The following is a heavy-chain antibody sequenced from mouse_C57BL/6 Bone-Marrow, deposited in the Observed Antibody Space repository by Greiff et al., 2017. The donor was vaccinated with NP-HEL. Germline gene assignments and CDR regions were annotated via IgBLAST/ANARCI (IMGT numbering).Heavy chain of an antibody. D-gene: IGHD1-1*01. CDR3: ARWGFYYYGSSFAY. V-gene: IGHV1-81*01. Sequence: QVQLQQSGAELARPGASVKLSCKASGYTFTSYGISWVKQRTGQGLEWIGEIYPRSGNTYYNEKFKGKATLTADTSSSTAYMELRSLTSEDAAVYFCARWGFYYYGSSFAYWGQGTLVTVSA. CDR2: IYPRSGNT. CDR1: GYTFTSYG. J-gene: IGHJ3*01.